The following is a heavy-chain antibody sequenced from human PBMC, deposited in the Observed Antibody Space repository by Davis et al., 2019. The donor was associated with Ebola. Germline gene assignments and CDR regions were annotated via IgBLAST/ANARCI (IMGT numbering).Heavy chain of an antibody. CDR2: ISGSGGST. V-gene: IGHV3-23*01. Sequence: GESLKISCAASGFTFSSYAMSWVRQAPGKGLEWVSAISGSGGSTYYADSVKGRFTISRDNSKNTLYLQMNSLTAGDTAVYYCVRSRGYWGQGTLVTVSS. CDR3: VRSRGY. D-gene: IGHD3-10*01. J-gene: IGHJ4*02. CDR1: GFTFSSYA.